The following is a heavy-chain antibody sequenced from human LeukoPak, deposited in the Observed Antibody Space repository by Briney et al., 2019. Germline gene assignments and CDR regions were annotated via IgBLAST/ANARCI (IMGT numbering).Heavy chain of an antibody. D-gene: IGHD1-7*01. CDR3: ARDRGTLPGYFDY. CDR1: GFTFSNYA. Sequence: GGSLRLSCAASGFTFSNYAMHWVRQAPGKGLEYVSTISSNGGSTYYANSVKGRFTISRDNSKNTLYLRMGSLRAEDMAVYYCARDRGTLPGYFDYWGQGTLVTVSS. CDR2: ISSNGGST. V-gene: IGHV3-64*01. J-gene: IGHJ4*02.